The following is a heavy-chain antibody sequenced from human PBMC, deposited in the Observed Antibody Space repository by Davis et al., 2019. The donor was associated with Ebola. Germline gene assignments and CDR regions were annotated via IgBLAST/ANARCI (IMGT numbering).Heavy chain of an antibody. Sequence: GESLKISCAASGFTSSSYAMNWVRQAPGKGLEWVSTISGSGANTYYADSVRGRFTISRDNSKNTLYLQMNSLRAEDTAVYYCAKGGGTSSSDFRRTWGQGTLVTVSS. J-gene: IGHJ5*02. CDR1: GFTSSSYA. V-gene: IGHV3-23*01. CDR3: AKGGGTSSSDFRRT. D-gene: IGHD6-6*01. CDR2: ISGSGANT.